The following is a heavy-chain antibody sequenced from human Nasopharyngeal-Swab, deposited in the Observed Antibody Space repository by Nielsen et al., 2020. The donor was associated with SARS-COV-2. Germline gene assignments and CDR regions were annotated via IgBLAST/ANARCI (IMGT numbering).Heavy chain of an antibody. CDR2: INHSGST. V-gene: IGHV4-34*01. CDR1: GGSFSGYY. CDR3: ARARTSNTRHLRVWYYYYMDV. Sequence: SETLSLTCAVYGGSFSGYYWSWIRQPPGKGLEWIGEINHSGSTNYNPSLKSRVTISVGTSKNQFSLKLSSVTAADTAVYYCARARTSNTRHLRVWYYYYMDVWGKGTTVTVTS. D-gene: IGHD2-2*01. J-gene: IGHJ6*03.